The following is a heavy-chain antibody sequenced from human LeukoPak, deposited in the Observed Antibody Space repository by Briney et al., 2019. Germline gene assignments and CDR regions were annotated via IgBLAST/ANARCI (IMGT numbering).Heavy chain of an antibody. D-gene: IGHD6-19*01. CDR2: IWYDGSNK. J-gene: IGHJ4*02. CDR1: GFIFSSSG. V-gene: IGHV3-33*01. Sequence: GGSLRLSCAASGFIFSSSGMHWVRQTPGKGLEWVGIIWYDGSNKYYADSVKGRFTISRDNAKNTVYLQTNSLRVEDTAVYYCARDQGTSGGWPAVGRMGYFDYWGQGTLVTVSS. CDR3: ARDQGTSGGWPAVGRMGYFDY.